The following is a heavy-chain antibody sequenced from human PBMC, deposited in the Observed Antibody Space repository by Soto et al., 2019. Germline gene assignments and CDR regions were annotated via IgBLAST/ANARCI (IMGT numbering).Heavy chain of an antibody. CDR3: ARLGWFGELSHDYYYYYHMDL. J-gene: IGHJ6*03. V-gene: IGHV1-8*01. Sequence: GASVKVSCKASGYTFTSYDINWVRQATGQGLEWMGWMNPNSGNTGYAQKFQGRVTMTRNTSISTAYMELSSLRSEDTAVYYCARLGWFGELSHDYYYYYHMDLWGKATKVTLCS. CDR2: MNPNSGNT. D-gene: IGHD3-10*01. CDR1: GYTFTSYD.